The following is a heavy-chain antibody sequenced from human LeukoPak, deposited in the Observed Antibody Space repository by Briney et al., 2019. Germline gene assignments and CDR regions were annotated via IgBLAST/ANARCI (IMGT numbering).Heavy chain of an antibody. Sequence: PGGSLRLSCAASGFTFDDYAMHWVRQAPGKGLEWVSGISWNSGSIGYADSVKGRFTISRDNAKNSLYLQMNSLRAEDTAVYYCAREDTSVAANFYYMDVWGKGTTVTVSS. CDR2: ISWNSGSI. CDR1: GFTFDDYA. CDR3: AREDTSVAANFYYMDV. V-gene: IGHV3-9*01. D-gene: IGHD2-15*01. J-gene: IGHJ6*03.